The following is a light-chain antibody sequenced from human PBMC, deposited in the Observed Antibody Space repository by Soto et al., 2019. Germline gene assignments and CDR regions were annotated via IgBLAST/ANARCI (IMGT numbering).Light chain of an antibody. J-gene: IGKJ1*01. CDR2: GAS. CDR1: QSVSSSY. CDR3: QQYGRSLWT. Sequence: EIVMTQSPATLSVSPGGRATLSCRASQSVSSSYAAWHQQQPGPAPRLLISGASSRATGIHGRFSGSASGTDFPPTISRLPHEDSAVYYCQQYGRSLWTFGQGTKVDIK. V-gene: IGKV3-20*01.